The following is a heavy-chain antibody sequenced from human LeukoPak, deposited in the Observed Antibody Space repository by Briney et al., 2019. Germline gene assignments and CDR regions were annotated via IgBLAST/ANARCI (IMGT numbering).Heavy chain of an antibody. Sequence: ASVKVSCKASGYSFSTHWMHWVRQAPGQGLEWMGIINPSGGFTSYAQKLQGRVAVTRDMSTSTVYMELSNLRSEDTAVYYCARDQSGEWELLSGWWFDPWGQGTLVTVSS. CDR1: GYSFSTHW. V-gene: IGHV1-46*01. D-gene: IGHD1-26*01. CDR2: INPSGGFT. J-gene: IGHJ5*02. CDR3: ARDQSGEWELLSGWWFDP.